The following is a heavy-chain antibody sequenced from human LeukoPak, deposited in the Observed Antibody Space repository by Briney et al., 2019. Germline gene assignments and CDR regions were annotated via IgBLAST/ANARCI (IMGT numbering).Heavy chain of an antibody. CDR2: INPNSGGT. CDR3: ARLAVGNWFDP. CDR1: GGTFSSYY. J-gene: IGHJ5*02. Sequence: ASVKVSCKASGGTFSSYYMHWVRQAPGQGLEWMGWINPNSGGTNYAQKFQGRVTMTRDTSISTAYMELSRLRSDDTAVYYCARLAVGNWFDPWGQGTLVTVSS. V-gene: IGHV1-2*02. D-gene: IGHD6-19*01.